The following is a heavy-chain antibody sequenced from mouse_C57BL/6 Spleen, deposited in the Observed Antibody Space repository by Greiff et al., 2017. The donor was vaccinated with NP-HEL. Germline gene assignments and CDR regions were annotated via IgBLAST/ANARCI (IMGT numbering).Heavy chain of an antibody. V-gene: IGHV1-55*01. D-gene: IGHD2-14*01. CDR2: IYPGSGST. CDR3: ARRGYYRASFDY. J-gene: IGHJ2*01. Sequence: QVQLQQPGAELVKPGASVKMSCKASGYTFTSYWITWVKQRPGQGLEWIGDIYPGSGSTNYNEKFKSKATLTVDTSSSTAYMQLSSLTSEDSAVYYCARRGYYRASFDYWGQGTTLTVSS. CDR1: GYTFTSYW.